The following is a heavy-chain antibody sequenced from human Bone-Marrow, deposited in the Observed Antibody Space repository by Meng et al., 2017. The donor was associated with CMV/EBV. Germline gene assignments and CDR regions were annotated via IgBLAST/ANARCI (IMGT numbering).Heavy chain of an antibody. CDR1: TFSSYW. J-gene: IGHJ5*01. Sequence: TFSSYWMSWVRQAPGKGLEWIGSIYYSGSTYYNPSLKSRVTISVDTSKNQFSLKLSSVTAADTAVYYCARHIRLQLWF. D-gene: IGHD5-18*01. V-gene: IGHV4-39*01. CDR3: ARHIRLQLWF. CDR2: IYYSGST.